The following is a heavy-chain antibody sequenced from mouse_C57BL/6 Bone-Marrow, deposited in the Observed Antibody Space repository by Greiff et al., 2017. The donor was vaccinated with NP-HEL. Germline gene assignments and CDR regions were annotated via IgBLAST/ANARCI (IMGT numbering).Heavy chain of an antibody. CDR3: AREVAWFAY. D-gene: IGHD1-1*02. CDR2: IYPGSGST. Sequence: VQLQQSGAELVKPGASVKMSCKASGYTFTSYWITWVKQRPGQGLEWIGDIYPGSGSTNYNEKFKSKATLTVDTSSSTAYMQLSRLPSEDSAVYYCAREVAWFAYWGQGTLVTVSA. CDR1: GYTFTSYW. V-gene: IGHV1-55*01. J-gene: IGHJ3*01.